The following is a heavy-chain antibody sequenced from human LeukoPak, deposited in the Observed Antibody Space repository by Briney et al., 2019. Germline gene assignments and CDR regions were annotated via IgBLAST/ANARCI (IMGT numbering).Heavy chain of an antibody. CDR2: ISGSGGST. V-gene: IGHV3-23*01. Sequence: HPGGSLRLSCAASEFTFSSYAMSWVRQAPGKWLEWVSVISGSGGSTYYADSVKGRFTISRDNSKNTLYLQMNSLRAEDTAVYYCAKGGVIVGPTTDFDYWGQGTLVTVSS. J-gene: IGHJ4*02. D-gene: IGHD1-26*01. CDR1: EFTFSSYA. CDR3: AKGGVIVGPTTDFDY.